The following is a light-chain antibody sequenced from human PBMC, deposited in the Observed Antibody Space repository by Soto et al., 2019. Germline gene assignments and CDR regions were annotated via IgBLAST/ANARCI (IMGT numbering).Light chain of an antibody. Sequence: QLVLTQSSSASASLGSSVKLTCTLSSGHSGYVIAWHQQQPGKAPRYLMKLEGSGSYNKKRGVPDRFSGSCSGADRDLTIAHLQSEEEADYYCETWDSNTRVFGGGTKLTVL. CDR1: SGHSGYV. V-gene: IGLV4-60*03. CDR3: ETWDSNTRV. CDR2: LEGSGSY. J-gene: IGLJ2*01.